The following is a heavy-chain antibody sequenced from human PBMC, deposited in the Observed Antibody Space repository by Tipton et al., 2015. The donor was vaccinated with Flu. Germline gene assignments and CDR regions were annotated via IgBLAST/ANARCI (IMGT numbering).Heavy chain of an antibody. D-gene: IGHD6-19*01. CDR3: AREGYSSGSGSYFDY. Sequence: GLVKPSETLSLTCTVSGGSISGYYWAWIRQPPGKGLERIGSIYYSGSTYYNPSLKSQISISVDTSKHQFSLNLNSVTAADTAVYYCAREGYSSGSGSYFDYWGQGALVTVPA. CDR1: GGSISGYY. V-gene: IGHV4-39*07. CDR2: IYYSGST. J-gene: IGHJ4*02.